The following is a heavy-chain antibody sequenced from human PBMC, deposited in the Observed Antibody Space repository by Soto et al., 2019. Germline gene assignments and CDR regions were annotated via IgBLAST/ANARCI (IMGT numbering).Heavy chain of an antibody. J-gene: IGHJ5*02. V-gene: IGHV1-2*02. CDR3: ARGGGTVLAPLP. CDR2: INPNSGAT. Sequence: ASAKVPCNTSVYTFNGYFIHWVRPAPGQGLEWMAYINPNSGATKYAQKFQGRVTLTRDTSINTAYMEMSMLTSNDTAVYYCARGGGTVLAPLPWGQGTRVNVSA. CDR1: VYTFNGYF. D-gene: IGHD3-10*01.